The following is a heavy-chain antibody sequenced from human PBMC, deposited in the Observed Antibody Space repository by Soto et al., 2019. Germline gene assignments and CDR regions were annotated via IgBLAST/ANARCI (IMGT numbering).Heavy chain of an antibody. Sequence: SETLSLTCAVYGGSFSGYYWSWIRQPPGKGLEWIGEINHSGSTNYNPSLKSRVTISVDTSKNQFSLKLSSVTAADTAVYYCARSDRGCSSTSCYAGGWYYYYGMDVWGQGTTVTVSS. CDR1: GGSFSGYY. V-gene: IGHV4-34*01. D-gene: IGHD2-2*01. J-gene: IGHJ6*02. CDR2: INHSGST. CDR3: ARSDRGCSSTSCYAGGWYYYYGMDV.